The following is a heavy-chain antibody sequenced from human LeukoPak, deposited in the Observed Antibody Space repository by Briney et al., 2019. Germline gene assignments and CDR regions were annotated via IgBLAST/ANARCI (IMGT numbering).Heavy chain of an antibody. CDR1: GYTFTGYY. D-gene: IGHD1-26*01. CDR2: INPNSGGT. V-gene: IGHV1-2*02. J-gene: IGHJ4*02. CDR3: ARLVGATELDFDY. Sequence: GASVKVSCKASGYTFTGYYMHWVRQAPGQGLEWMGWINPNSGGTNYAQKFQGRVTMTRDTSISTAYMELSRLRSDDTAVYYCARLVGATELDFDYWGQGTLVTVSS.